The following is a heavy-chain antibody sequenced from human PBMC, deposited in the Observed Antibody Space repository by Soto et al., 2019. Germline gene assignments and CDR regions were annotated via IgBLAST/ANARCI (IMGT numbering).Heavy chain of an antibody. D-gene: IGHD7-27*01. J-gene: IGHJ4*02. CDR1: GGSISRYY. CDR3: ARRWGTYFDY. Sequence: SDALSLTCTVSGGSISRYYWSWIRQPPGKGLEWIGYIYYSGSTNYNPSLKSRVTISVDTSKNQFSLKLSSVTAADTAVYYCARRWGTYFDYWGQGTLVTVS. V-gene: IGHV4-59*07. CDR2: IYYSGST.